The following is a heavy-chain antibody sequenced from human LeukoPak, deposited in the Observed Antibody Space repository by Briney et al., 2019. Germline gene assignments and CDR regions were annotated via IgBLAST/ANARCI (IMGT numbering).Heavy chain of an antibody. CDR3: ARDRGDGYDYYFDY. V-gene: IGHV1-18*01. CDR2: ISAYNGNT. CDR1: GYTFTSYS. J-gene: IGHJ4*02. Sequence: ASVKVSCTASGYTFTSYSISWVRQAPGQGLEWMGLISAYNGNTNYAQKLQGRVTMTTDTSTSTAYMELRSLRSDDTAVYYCARDRGDGYDYYFDYWGQGTLVTVSS. D-gene: IGHD5-24*01.